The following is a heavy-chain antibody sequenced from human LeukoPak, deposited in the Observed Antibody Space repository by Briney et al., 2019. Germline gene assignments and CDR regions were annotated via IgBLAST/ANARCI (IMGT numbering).Heavy chain of an antibody. D-gene: IGHD5-18*01. Sequence: SETLSLTCTVSGGSISSHYWSWIRQPPGKGLEWIAYIDNSGSTNYNPSLKSRVTMSVDTSKNQFSLRLSPVTAADTAVYYCARDFGDTAMFYWGQGTLVTVSS. CDR3: ARDFGDTAMFY. V-gene: IGHV4-59*11. CDR1: GGSISSHY. J-gene: IGHJ4*02. CDR2: IDNSGST.